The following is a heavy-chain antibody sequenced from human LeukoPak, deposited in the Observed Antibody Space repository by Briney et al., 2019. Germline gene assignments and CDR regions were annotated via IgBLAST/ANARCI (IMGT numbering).Heavy chain of an antibody. V-gene: IGHV4-59*01. CDR3: ARSASGTWLDS. J-gene: IGHJ5*01. Sequence: SETLSLTCTVSGGSISLYYWSWIRQPPGKGLEWIGYIYYGGSTNYNPSLKSRVTISVDTYNKQFSLSLSSVTAADTAFYFCARSASGTWLDSWGQGTLVTVSS. D-gene: IGHD4/OR15-4a*01. CDR1: GGSISLYY. CDR2: IYYGGST.